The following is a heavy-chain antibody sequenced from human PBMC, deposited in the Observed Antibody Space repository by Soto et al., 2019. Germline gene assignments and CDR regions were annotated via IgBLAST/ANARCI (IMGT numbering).Heavy chain of an antibody. J-gene: IGHJ4*02. V-gene: IGHV3-23*01. CDR3: AKAKNDYNWDNRPPFDY. D-gene: IGHD1-20*01. CDR2: ISANDVGT. CDR1: GFTLRNYA. Sequence: PGGSLRLSCEASGFTLRNYAMTWIRQAPGKGLEWVSLISANDVGTYYAESVKTRFTISTDQSRNTVYLQMDSLRDEDTAIYYCAKAKNDYNWDNRPPFDYWGQGTLVTVSS.